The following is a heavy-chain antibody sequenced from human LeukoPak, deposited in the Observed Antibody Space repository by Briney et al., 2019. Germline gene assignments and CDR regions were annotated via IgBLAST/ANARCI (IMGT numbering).Heavy chain of an antibody. CDR1: GVSISSGTYY. V-gene: IGHV4-39*07. D-gene: IGHD3-10*01. CDR2: IYHSGNT. J-gene: IGHJ4*02. CDR3: ARDRAGRPDY. Sequence: SETLSLTCTVSGVSISSGTYYWGWIRQPPGKGLEWIGSIYHSGNTYYNPSLKSRVTISVDTSKNQVFLKLSSVTAADTAVYYCARDRAGRPDYWGQGTLVTVSS.